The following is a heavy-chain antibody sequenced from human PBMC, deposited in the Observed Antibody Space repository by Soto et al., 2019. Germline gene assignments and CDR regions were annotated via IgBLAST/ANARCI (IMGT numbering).Heavy chain of an antibody. Sequence: PGGSLRLSFAASGFTFSSYSMNWVRQAPGKGLEWVSSISSSSSYIYYADSVKGRFTISRDNAKNSLYLQMNSLRAEDTAVYYCARVRDGYNPWGAFDIWGQGTMVTVSS. CDR2: ISSSSSYI. V-gene: IGHV3-21*01. CDR1: GFTFSSYS. CDR3: ARVRDGYNPWGAFDI. J-gene: IGHJ3*02. D-gene: IGHD5-12*01.